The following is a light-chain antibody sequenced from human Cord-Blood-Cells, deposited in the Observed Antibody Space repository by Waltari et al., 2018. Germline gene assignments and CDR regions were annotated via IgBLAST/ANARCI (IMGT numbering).Light chain of an antibody. Sequence: QSVLTQPPSVSGAPGQRVTISCTGSSSNIRAGYDVHWYQQLPGTAPKLLIYGNSNRPSGVPYRFSGSKSGTSASMAITGLQAEDEADYYCQSYDSSLSGWVFGGGTKLTVL. V-gene: IGLV1-40*01. CDR1: SSNIRAGYD. CDR2: GNS. CDR3: QSYDSSLSGWV. J-gene: IGLJ3*02.